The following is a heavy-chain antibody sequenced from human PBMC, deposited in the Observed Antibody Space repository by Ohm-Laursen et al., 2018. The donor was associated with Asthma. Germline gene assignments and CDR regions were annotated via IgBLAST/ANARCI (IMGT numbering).Heavy chain of an antibody. Sequence: ASVKVSCKASGYTFTSYAMHWVRQAPGQRLEWMGWINAGNGNTKYSQKFQGRVTITRDTSASTAYMELGSLRSEDTAVYYCARGSGLYSSGGAYWGQGTLVTVSS. CDR2: INAGNGNT. CDR3: ARGSGLYSSGGAY. CDR1: GYTFTSYA. J-gene: IGHJ4*02. V-gene: IGHV1-3*01. D-gene: IGHD6-19*01.